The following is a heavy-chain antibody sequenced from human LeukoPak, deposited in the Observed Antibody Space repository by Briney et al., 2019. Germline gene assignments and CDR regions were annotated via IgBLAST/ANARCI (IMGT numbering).Heavy chain of an antibody. CDR3: ARSGGWYWNFDY. CDR1: GGSISSYY. J-gene: IGHJ4*02. CDR2: IYYSGST. D-gene: IGHD6-19*01. Sequence: SETLSLTCTVSGGSISSYYWSWIRQPPGKGLEWIGYIYYSGSTNYNPSLKSRVTISVDTSKNHFSLKLSSVTAADTAVYYCARSGGWYWNFDYWGQGTLVSVSS. V-gene: IGHV4-59*01.